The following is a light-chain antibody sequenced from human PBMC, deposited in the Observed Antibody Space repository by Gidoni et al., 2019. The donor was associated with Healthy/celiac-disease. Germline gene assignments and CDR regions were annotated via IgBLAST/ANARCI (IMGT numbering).Light chain of an antibody. CDR1: QSMSSY. J-gene: IGKJ4*01. V-gene: IGKV1-39*01. Sequence: DIQMTQSPSSLSASVGDRVTITCRASQSMSSYLNWYQQKQGKAPKLLIYAASSLQSGVPSRLSGSGSGTDFTLTISSLQPEDFATYYCQQSYSTPRGTFGGGTKVEIK. CDR3: QQSYSTPRGT. CDR2: AAS.